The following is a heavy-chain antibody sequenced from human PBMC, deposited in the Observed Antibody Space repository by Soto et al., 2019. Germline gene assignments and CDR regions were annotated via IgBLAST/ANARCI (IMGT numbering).Heavy chain of an antibody. D-gene: IGHD4-17*01. CDR2: LSSDSSYR. CDR1: GFTFSTYS. J-gene: IGHJ4*02. Sequence: EVQLVESGGGLVKPGGSLRLSCAASGFTFSTYSMNWVRQAPGKGLEWISCLSSDSSYRYYADSVRGRFTISRDNAKNSLYLQMNSLRAEDTAVYYCARGWGDYYAVDYWGQGTLVTVSS. V-gene: IGHV3-21*01. CDR3: ARGWGDYYAVDY.